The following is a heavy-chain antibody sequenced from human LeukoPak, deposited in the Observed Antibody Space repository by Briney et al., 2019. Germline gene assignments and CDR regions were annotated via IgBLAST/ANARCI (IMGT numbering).Heavy chain of an antibody. CDR2: ISSSSSYI. Sequence: GGSLRLSCAASGFTFSSYSMNWVRQAPGKGLEWVSSISSSSSYIYYADSVKGRFTISRDSAKNSLYLQMNSLRAEDTAVYYCARGDFWSGYYTPYYFDYWGQGTLVTVSS. D-gene: IGHD3-3*01. CDR1: GFTFSSYS. V-gene: IGHV3-21*01. J-gene: IGHJ4*02. CDR3: ARGDFWSGYYTPYYFDY.